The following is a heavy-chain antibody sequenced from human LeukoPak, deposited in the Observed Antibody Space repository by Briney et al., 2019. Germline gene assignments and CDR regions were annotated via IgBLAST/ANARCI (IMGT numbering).Heavy chain of an antibody. D-gene: IGHD6-13*01. CDR2: INPNSGGT. Sequence: ASVKVSCKASGYTFTGYYMHWVRQAPGQGLEWMGWINPNSGGTNYAQKFQGRVTMTRDTSISTAYMELSRLRSDDTAVYYCARERSSSSWYWFDPWGQGTLVTVSS. CDR3: ARERSSSSWYWFDP. CDR1: GYTFTGYY. J-gene: IGHJ5*02. V-gene: IGHV1-2*02.